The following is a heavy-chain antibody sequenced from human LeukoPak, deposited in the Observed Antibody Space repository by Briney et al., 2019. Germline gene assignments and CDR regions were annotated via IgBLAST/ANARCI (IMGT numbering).Heavy chain of an antibody. CDR2: ISSSGSTI. CDR1: GFTFSDYY. J-gene: IGHJ4*02. D-gene: IGHD3-22*01. Sequence: PGGALRVSCAASGFTFSDYYMSWIRQAPGRGLEWVSYISSSGSTIYYADSVKGRFTISRDNARNSLYLQMNSLRAEDTAVYYCARFKRGSSGYSFDYWGQGTLVTVSS. V-gene: IGHV3-11*01. CDR3: ARFKRGSSGYSFDY.